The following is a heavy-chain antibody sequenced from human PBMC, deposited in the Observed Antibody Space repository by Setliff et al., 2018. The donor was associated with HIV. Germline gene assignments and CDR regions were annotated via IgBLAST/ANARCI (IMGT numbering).Heavy chain of an antibody. CDR1: GYSFTSYW. Sequence: GESLKISCEGSGYSFTSYWIAWVRQMPGKGLEWVGIIFPSDSDTRYSPSFQGQVTISADKSTSTAYLQWSSLQASDTAIYYCARPGYSYGSFYYSMDVWGQGTTVTVSS. V-gene: IGHV5-51*01. J-gene: IGHJ6*02. D-gene: IGHD5-18*01. CDR2: IFPSDSDT. CDR3: ARPGYSYGSFYYSMDV.